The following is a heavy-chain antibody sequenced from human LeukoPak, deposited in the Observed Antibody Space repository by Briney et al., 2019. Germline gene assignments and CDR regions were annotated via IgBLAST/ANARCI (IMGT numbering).Heavy chain of an antibody. V-gene: IGHV3-7*01. CDR2: IKQDGSET. CDR1: GFTFSSYW. J-gene: IGHJ4*01. Sequence: PGGSLRLSCAASGFTFSSYWMSWVRQAPGKGREWVGNIKQDGSETYYVDSVEGRFTISRDNAKNSLYLQMNSLRVEDTAIYYCARVTFDYDKNYWGQGALVTVSS. CDR3: ARVTFDYDKNY. D-gene: IGHD4-17*01.